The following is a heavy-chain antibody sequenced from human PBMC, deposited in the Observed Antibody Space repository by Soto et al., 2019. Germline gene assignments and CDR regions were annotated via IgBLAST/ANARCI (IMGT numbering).Heavy chain of an antibody. CDR3: AREGEPYSSGCRKCGAYDF. CDR1: GFSFSSYW. D-gene: IGHD6-19*01. Sequence: EVQLVESGGGLVQPGGSLRLSCAASGFSFSSYWMSWVRQAPGKGLEWVANIKQDGSETDYVQSVKGRFTISRDNARNSLYLQPNSLRVEDTAVYYCAREGEPYSSGCRKCGAYDFWGQGNLVAVSS. CDR2: IKQDGSET. J-gene: IGHJ4*02. V-gene: IGHV3-7*01.